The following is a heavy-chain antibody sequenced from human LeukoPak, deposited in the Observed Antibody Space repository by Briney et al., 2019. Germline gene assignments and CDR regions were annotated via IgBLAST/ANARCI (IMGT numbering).Heavy chain of an antibody. J-gene: IGHJ4*02. CDR1: GYTFTDYY. Sequence: ASVKVSCKASGYTFTDYYLHWVRQAPGHGLEWMGWTNPSSGGTNYAQKFQGRVTMTRDTSITTAYMELNRLRSDDTAVYYCARAYTSPNGPYWGQGILVTVSS. CDR2: TNPSSGGT. D-gene: IGHD3-16*01. V-gene: IGHV1-2*02. CDR3: ARAYTSPNGPY.